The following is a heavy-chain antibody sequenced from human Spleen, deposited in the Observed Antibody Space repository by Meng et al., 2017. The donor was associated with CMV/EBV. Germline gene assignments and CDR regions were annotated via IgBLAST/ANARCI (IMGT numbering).Heavy chain of an antibody. CDR1: GYTFTTYG. CDR3: ARDRVQGLVAAAFPPDP. J-gene: IGHJ5*02. Sequence: ASVKVSCKASGYTFTTYGVPWVRQAPGQGLEWTGWISAYTGDTNHARKFQDRVTMTTDTSTSTAYLELRSLRSDDTAVYYCARDRVQGLVAAAFPPDPWGQGTLVTVSS. V-gene: IGHV1-18*01. CDR2: ISAYTGDT. D-gene: IGHD6-13*01.